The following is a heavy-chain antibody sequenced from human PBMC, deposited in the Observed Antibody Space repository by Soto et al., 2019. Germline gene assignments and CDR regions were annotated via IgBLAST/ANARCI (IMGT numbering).Heavy chain of an antibody. V-gene: IGHV3-21*01. CDR1: GFTFSSYT. J-gene: IGHJ4*02. D-gene: IGHD2-15*01. CDR2: ISSSSNYI. Sequence: GSLRLSCAASGFTFSSYTMNWVRRAPGKGLEWVSSISSSSNYIYYADSVKGRFTISRDNAKSSLYLQINSLRAEDSAVYYCARLVVAASPFDYWGQGTLVTVSS. CDR3: ARLVVAASPFDY.